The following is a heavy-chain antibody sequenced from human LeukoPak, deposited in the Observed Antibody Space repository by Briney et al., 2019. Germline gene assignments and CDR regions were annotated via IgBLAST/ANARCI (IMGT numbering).Heavy chain of an antibody. J-gene: IGHJ6*02. D-gene: IGHD2-15*01. CDR3: AKGVGCSGGTCYSGHGMDV. Sequence: PGGSLRLSCAASGFTFSSYGMHWVRQAPGKGLEWVAFIRYDGSNKYYADSVKGRFTISRDNSKNTLYLQMNSLRAEDTAVYYCAKGVGCSGGTCYSGHGMDVWGQGTTVTVSS. CDR2: IRYDGSNK. CDR1: GFTFSSYG. V-gene: IGHV3-30*02.